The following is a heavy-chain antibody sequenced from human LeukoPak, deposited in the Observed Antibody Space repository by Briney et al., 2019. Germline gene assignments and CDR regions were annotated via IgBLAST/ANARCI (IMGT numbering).Heavy chain of an antibody. D-gene: IGHD5-12*01. V-gene: IGHV3-7*03. CDR3: ARDRGDSGYGNFDY. Sequence: PGGSLRLSCVASGFTFGKYWMSWVRQAPGKGLEWVANIKLDGSEKNYVDSVKGRFTISRDNTKNSLYLQMNSLRVEDTAVFYCARDRGDSGYGNFDYWGQGTLVTVSS. CDR1: GFTFGKYW. CDR2: IKLDGSEK. J-gene: IGHJ4*02.